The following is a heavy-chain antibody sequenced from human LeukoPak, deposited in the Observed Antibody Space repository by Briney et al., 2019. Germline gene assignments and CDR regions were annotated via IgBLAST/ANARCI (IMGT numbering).Heavy chain of an antibody. D-gene: IGHD2-2*02. CDR1: GFTFSSYA. CDR2: ISGSGGST. V-gene: IGHV3-23*01. Sequence: GGSLRLSCAASGFTFSSYAMSWVRQAPGKGLEWVSAISGSGGSTYYADSVKGRFTISRDNSKSTLYLQMNSLRAEDTAVYYCAKDREFAVPAAILDYWGQGTLVTVSS. J-gene: IGHJ4*02. CDR3: AKDREFAVPAAILDY.